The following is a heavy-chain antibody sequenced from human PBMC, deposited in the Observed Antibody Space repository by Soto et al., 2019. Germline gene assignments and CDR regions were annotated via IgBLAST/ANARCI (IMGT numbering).Heavy chain of an antibody. Sequence: QVQLVQSGAEGKKPGASVKVSCKTSGYSFTTYGISWVRQAPGQGLEWMGWISSYNGKTNYAQKDQGRLTMTTDTSTSTVYMELRSLTSDDTAVYYCARDTPHRRDSSEIDPWGQGTLVTVSS. CDR3: ARDTPHRRDSSEIDP. D-gene: IGHD3-22*01. V-gene: IGHV1-18*01. J-gene: IGHJ5*02. CDR1: GYSFTTYG. CDR2: ISSYNGKT.